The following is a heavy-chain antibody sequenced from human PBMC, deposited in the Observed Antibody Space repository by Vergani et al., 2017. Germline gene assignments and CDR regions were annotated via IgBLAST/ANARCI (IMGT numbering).Heavy chain of an antibody. Sequence: EVQLVESGGDFVQPGGSLTLSCAASGFNVGHYWMSWVRQAPGKGLEWVANIKEDGTEKYYLDSVKGRFTISRDSFKNSLYLQMDSLRPEDTALYYCAKYSAERQGYNYEYCLDYWGQGTLVTVSS. V-gene: IGHV3-7*01. CDR2: IKEDGTEK. D-gene: IGHD5-24*01. CDR3: AKYSAERQGYNYEYCLDY. CDR1: GFNVGHYW. J-gene: IGHJ4*02.